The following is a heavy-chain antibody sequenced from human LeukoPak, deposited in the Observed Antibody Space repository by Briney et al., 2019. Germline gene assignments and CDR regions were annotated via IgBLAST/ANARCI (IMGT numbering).Heavy chain of an antibody. D-gene: IGHD5-12*01. CDR1: GFTFGNSW. Sequence: GGSLRLSCAASGFTFGNSWIHWVRQAPGNGLVWVSRINTDGSYTSYADSVKGRFTISRDNAKNTVYLQVNSLGAEDTAIYYCVREQGGYHDYWGQGTLVTVSS. CDR3: VREQGGYHDY. CDR2: INTDGSYT. J-gene: IGHJ4*02. V-gene: IGHV3-74*01.